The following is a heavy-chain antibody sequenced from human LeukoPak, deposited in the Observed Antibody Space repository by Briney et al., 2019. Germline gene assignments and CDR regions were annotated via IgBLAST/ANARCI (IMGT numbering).Heavy chain of an antibody. CDR3: ARGYPAGDLPYYFDY. V-gene: IGHV4-4*02. CDR1: GGSISSSNW. CDR2: IYHSGST. Sequence: SETLSLTCAVSGGSISSSNWWRWVRQPPGKGLEWIGEIYHSGSTNYHPSLKSRFTISVDTAKNQFSLKLSSVTAADTAVYYCARGYPAGDLPYYFDYWGQGTLVTVSS. J-gene: IGHJ4*02. D-gene: IGHD2-21*02.